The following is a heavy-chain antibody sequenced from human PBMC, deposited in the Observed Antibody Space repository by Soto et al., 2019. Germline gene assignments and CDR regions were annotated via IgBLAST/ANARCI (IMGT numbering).Heavy chain of an antibody. D-gene: IGHD2-15*01. Sequence: GGSRRLSCAASGFTFSSYGMHWVRQAPGKGLEWGAVISYDGSNKYYADSVKGRFTISRDNSKNTRYLQMNSLRAEDTAVYYCAQLPWGGSSEWEGRSLPWGQGTLVTVSS. CDR2: ISYDGSNK. J-gene: IGHJ5*02. V-gene: IGHV3-30*03. CDR1: GFTFSSYG. CDR3: AQLPWGGSSEWEGRSLP.